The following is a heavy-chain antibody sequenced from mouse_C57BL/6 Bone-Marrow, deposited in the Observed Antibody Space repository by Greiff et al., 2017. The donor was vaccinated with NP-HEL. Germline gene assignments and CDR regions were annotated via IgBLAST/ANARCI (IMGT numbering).Heavy chain of an antibody. J-gene: IGHJ2*01. CDR2: IYPRSGNT. V-gene: IGHV1-81*01. D-gene: IGHD3-2*02. Sequence: VQVVESGAELARPGASVKLSCKASGYTFTSYGISWVKQRTGQGLEWIGEIYPRSGNTYYNEKFKGKATLTADKSSSTAYMELRSLTSEDSAVYFCARGDSSGTNYFDYWGQGTTLTVSS. CDR1: GYTFTSYG. CDR3: ARGDSSGTNYFDY.